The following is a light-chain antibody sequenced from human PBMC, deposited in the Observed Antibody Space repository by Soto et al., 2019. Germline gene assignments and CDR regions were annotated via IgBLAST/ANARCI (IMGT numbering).Light chain of an antibody. CDR3: QQFNSYPFT. Sequence: AIQVTQSPSSLSASVGDRVTITCRASQDIRGALAWYQQKPGKAPRLLIFDVSTLETGVPSRFSGGGSGTEFTLTISSLQPEDFGTYYCQQFNSYPFTFGHGTRLEIK. V-gene: IGKV1-13*02. CDR2: DVS. CDR1: QDIRGA. J-gene: IGKJ5*01.